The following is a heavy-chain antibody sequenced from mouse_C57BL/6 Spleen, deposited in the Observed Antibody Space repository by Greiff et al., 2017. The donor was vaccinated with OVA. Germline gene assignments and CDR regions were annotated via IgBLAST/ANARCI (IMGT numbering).Heavy chain of an antibody. D-gene: IGHD2-4*01. CDR1: GYTFTDYN. Sequence: LVKPGASVKIPCKASGYTFTDYNMDWVKQSHGKSLEWIGDINPNNGGTIYNQKFKGKATLTVDKSSSTAYMELRSLTSEDTAVYYGARRGYDYDAWFAYWGQGTLVTVSA. J-gene: IGHJ3*01. V-gene: IGHV1-18*01. CDR2: INPNNGGT. CDR3: ARRGYDYDAWFAY.